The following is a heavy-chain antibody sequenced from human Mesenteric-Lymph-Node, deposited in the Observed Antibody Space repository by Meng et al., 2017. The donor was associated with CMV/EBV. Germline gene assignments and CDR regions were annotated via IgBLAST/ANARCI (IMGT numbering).Heavy chain of an antibody. CDR1: GFTVSSNE. CDR2: ISGGST. V-gene: IGHV3-38-3*01. D-gene: IGHD3-9*01. CDR3: ATLNILTGYFGSPHDF. Sequence: GESLKISCAASGFTVSSNEMSWVRQAPGKGLEWVSSISGGSTYYADSRKGRFTISRDNSKNTLYLQMNSLTTEDTAVYYCATLNILTGYFGSPHDFWGQGTLVTVSS. J-gene: IGHJ4*02.